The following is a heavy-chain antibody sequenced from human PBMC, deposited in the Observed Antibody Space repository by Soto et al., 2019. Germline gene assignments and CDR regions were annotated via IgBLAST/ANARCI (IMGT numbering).Heavy chain of an antibody. V-gene: IGHV4-38-2*01. CDR3: ARLLPQGTTLTTLPDWFDP. J-gene: IGHJ5*02. D-gene: IGHD4-17*01. CDR2: IYHSGST. Sequence: SSETLSLTCAVCGYSISSGYYWGWIRQPPGEGLEWIGSIYHSGSTYYNPSLKSRVTISVDTSKNQFSLKLSSVTAADTAVYYSARLLPQGTTLTTLPDWFDPWGQGTLVTVSS. CDR1: GYSISSGYY.